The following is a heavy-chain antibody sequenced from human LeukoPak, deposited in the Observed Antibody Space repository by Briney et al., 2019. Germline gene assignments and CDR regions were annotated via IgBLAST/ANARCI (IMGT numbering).Heavy chain of an antibody. D-gene: IGHD3-22*01. CDR1: GFTFSSYA. CDR3: ARDSGGYYDSSGYYYLSYFDY. CDR2: ISYDGSNK. Sequence: GRSLRLSCAASGFTFSSYAMHWVRQAPGKGLEWVAVISYDGSNKYYADSVKGRFTMSRDNSKNTLYLQMNSLRAEDTAVYYCARDSGGYYDSSGYYYLSYFDYWGQGTLVTVSS. V-gene: IGHV3-30-3*01. J-gene: IGHJ4*02.